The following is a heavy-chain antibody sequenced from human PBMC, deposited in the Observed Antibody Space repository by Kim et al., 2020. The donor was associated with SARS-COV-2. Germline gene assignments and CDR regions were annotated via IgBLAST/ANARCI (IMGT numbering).Heavy chain of an antibody. V-gene: IGHV3-33*01. J-gene: IGHJ5*02. Sequence: GGSLRLSCAASGFTFSSYGMHWVRQAPGKGLEWVAVIWYDGSNKYYADSVKGRFTISRDNSKNTLYLQMNSLRAEDTAVYYCAREGFVSVAARPRWFDPWGQGTLVTVSS. D-gene: IGHD6-6*01. CDR2: IWYDGSNK. CDR3: AREGFVSVAARPRWFDP. CDR1: GFTFSSYG.